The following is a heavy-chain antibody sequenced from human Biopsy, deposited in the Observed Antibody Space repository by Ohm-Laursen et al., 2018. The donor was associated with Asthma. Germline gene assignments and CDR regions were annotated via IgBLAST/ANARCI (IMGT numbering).Heavy chain of an antibody. Sequence: TQTLPLTCTLSGFSIGISVMRVNWIRQPPGKALEWLARIDWDNDKLYSTSLKTRLSIPKDTSKNRVVLTMTDVDPVDTGTDYWGRAYKSNGMDVWGQGTTVTVSS. V-gene: IGHV2-70*04. D-gene: IGHD5-24*01. J-gene: IGHJ6*02. CDR3: GRAYKSNGMDV. CDR2: IDWDNDK. CDR1: GFSIGISVMR.